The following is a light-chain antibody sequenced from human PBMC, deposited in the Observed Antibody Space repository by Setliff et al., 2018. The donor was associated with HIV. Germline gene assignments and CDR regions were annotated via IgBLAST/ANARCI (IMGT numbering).Light chain of an antibody. Sequence: QFALTQPASVSGSPGQSITISCTGTSSDVGGYNYISWYQQHPGKAPKLMIYEVSHRPSGVSNRFSASKSGNTASLTISWLQAEDEADYYCSSYTSSNTLLFGGGT. CDR1: SSDVGGYNY. J-gene: IGLJ2*01. V-gene: IGLV2-14*01. CDR2: EVS. CDR3: SSYTSSNTLL.